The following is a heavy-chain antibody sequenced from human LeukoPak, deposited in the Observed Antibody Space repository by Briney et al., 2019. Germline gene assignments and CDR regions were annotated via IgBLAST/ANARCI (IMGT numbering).Heavy chain of an antibody. CDR1: GFTFSSYA. Sequence: GGSLRLSCAASGFTFSSYAMSWVRQAPGKGLEWVSAISGSGGSTYYADSVKGRFTISRDKSKNTLYLQMNSLRAEDTAVYYCAKDRFPYYYDSSGYPADYWGQGTLVTVSS. CDR2: ISGSGGST. CDR3: AKDRFPYYYDSSGYPADY. D-gene: IGHD3-22*01. J-gene: IGHJ4*02. V-gene: IGHV3-23*01.